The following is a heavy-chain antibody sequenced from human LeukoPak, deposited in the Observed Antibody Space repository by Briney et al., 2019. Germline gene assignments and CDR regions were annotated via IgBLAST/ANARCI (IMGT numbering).Heavy chain of an antibody. V-gene: IGHV3-33*08. D-gene: IGHD1-14*01. CDR1: GFTFSSYG. CDR3: ATSSPRNYFDH. J-gene: IGHJ4*02. Sequence: GGSLRLSCAASGFTFSSYGMHWVRQSPGRGLEWVAVIWYDGSQRYYADSVKGRFTISRDDSQNTIYLQMDSLRAEDTAVYYCATSSPRNYFDHWGQGTLVTVSS. CDR2: IWYDGSQR.